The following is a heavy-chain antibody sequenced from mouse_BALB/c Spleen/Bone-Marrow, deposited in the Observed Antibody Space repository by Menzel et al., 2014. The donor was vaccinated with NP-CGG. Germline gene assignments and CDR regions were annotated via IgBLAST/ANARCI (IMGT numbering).Heavy chain of an antibody. V-gene: IGHV3-6*02. CDR2: ISYDGSN. J-gene: IGHJ3*01. D-gene: IGHD2-14*01. CDR3: ARAGVPREAWFAY. Sequence: EVKLVESGPGLVKPSQSLSLTCSVTGYSITSGYYWNWIRQFPGNKLGWMGYISYDGSNKYNPSLKNRISITRDTSKNQFFLKLNSVTTEDTATYYGARAGVPREAWFAYWGQGTLVTVSA. CDR1: GYSITSGYY.